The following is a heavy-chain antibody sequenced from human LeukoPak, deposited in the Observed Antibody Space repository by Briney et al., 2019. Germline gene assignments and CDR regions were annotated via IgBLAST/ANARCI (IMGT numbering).Heavy chain of an antibody. J-gene: IGHJ4*02. Sequence: GGSLRLSCAASGFTFSSYGMHWVRQAPGKGLEWVAVIWYDGSNKYYADSVKGRFTISRDNSKNTLYLQMNSLRAEDTAVYYCAATKYSYGQNFDYWGQGTLVTVSS. V-gene: IGHV3-33*01. CDR2: IWYDGSNK. CDR1: GFTFSSYG. CDR3: AATKYSYGQNFDY. D-gene: IGHD5-18*01.